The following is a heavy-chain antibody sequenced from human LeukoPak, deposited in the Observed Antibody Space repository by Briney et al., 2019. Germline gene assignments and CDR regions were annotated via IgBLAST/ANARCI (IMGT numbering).Heavy chain of an antibody. Sequence: GGSLRLSCAASGFTVSSNYMSWVRQAPGKGLEWVSVIYSGGSTDYADSVKGRFTISRDNSKNTLYLQMNSLRAEDTAVYYCARDRLRLLRGLDSWGQGTLVTVSS. CDR2: IYSGGST. D-gene: IGHD3-10*01. CDR3: ARDRLRLLRGLDS. V-gene: IGHV3-66*01. J-gene: IGHJ4*02. CDR1: GFTVSSNY.